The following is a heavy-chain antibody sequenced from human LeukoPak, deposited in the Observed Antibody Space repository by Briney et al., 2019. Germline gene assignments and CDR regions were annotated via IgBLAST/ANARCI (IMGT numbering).Heavy chain of an antibody. CDR2: IKQDGSEK. CDR1: RFTFSSYW. J-gene: IGHJ4*02. V-gene: IGHV3-7*01. CDR3: AREDDYYNLDY. D-gene: IGHD3-10*01. Sequence: PGGSLRLSCAASRFTFSSYWMSWVRQAPGKGLEWVANIKQDGSEKYYVDSVKGRFTISRDNAKNSLFLQMNSLRAEDTAVYYCAREDDYYNLDYWGQGTLVTVSS.